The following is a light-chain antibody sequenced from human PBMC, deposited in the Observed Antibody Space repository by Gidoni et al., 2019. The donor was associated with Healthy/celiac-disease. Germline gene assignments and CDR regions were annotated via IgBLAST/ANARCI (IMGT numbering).Light chain of an antibody. Sequence: SYELTQPPSVSVSPGQTARITCSGDALPKQYAYWYQKKPGQAPVLVIYNDSERPSGIPERFSGSSSGTTVTLTISGVQAEDEADYYCQSADSSGTDRVFGGGTKLTVL. CDR1: ALPKQY. V-gene: IGLV3-25*03. CDR2: NDS. J-gene: IGLJ3*02. CDR3: QSADSSGTDRV.